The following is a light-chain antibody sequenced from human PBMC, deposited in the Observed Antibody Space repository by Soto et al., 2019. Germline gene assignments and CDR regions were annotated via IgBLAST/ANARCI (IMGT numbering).Light chain of an antibody. Sequence: IQMTQSPSTLPASVGDRVTITCRASQSISSWLAWYQQKPGKAPKLLIYKASSLESGVPSRFSGSGSGTEFTLTISSLQPDDFATYYCQQYNSYPYTFGQGTKLEIK. CDR3: QQYNSYPYT. V-gene: IGKV1-5*03. CDR1: QSISSW. CDR2: KAS. J-gene: IGKJ2*01.